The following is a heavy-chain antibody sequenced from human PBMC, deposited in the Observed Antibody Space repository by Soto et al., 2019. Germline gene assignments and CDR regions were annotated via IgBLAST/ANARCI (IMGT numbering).Heavy chain of an antibody. CDR1: GGTISSYA. CDR3: ARNLWSDYSDYGSAAFDI. J-gene: IGHJ3*02. CDR2: IIPIFGTA. D-gene: IGHD4-17*01. V-gene: IGHV1-69*13. Sequence: AAVKVSCKASGGTISSYAISWVRQAPGQGLEWMGGIIPIFGTANYAQKFQGRVTITADESTSTDYMELSSLRSEDTAVYYCARNLWSDYSDYGSAAFDIWGQGTMVTVSS.